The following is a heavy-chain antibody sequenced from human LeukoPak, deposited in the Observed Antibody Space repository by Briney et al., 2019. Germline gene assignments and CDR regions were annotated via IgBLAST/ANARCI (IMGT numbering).Heavy chain of an antibody. CDR2: ITGSGANT. CDR3: AKDSGTTMIAIITH. J-gene: IGHJ4*02. D-gene: IGHD3-22*01. V-gene: IGHV3-23*01. CDR1: GFTFSSYG. Sequence: GGSLRLSCAASGFTFSSYGMHWVRQAPGKGLEWVSGITGSGANTYYADSVKGRFTISRDNSKNTLFLQLNSLRAEDTAVYYCAKDSGTTMIAIITHWGQGTLVTVSS.